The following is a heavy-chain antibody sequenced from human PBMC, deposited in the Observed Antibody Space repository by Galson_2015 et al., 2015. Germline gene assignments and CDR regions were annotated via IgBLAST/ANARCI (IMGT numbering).Heavy chain of an antibody. V-gene: IGHV3-48*02. Sequence: SLRLSCAASGFTFSSYGMNWVRQAPGKGLEWVSYISSTSSTIYYADSVKGRFTISRDNAKNSLYLQMNSLRDEDTAVYFCAGDPSFDYWGQGALVTVSS. CDR2: ISSTSSTI. J-gene: IGHJ4*02. CDR1: GFTFSSYG. CDR3: AGDPSFDY.